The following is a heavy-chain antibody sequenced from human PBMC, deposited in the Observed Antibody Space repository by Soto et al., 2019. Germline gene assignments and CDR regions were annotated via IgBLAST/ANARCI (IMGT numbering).Heavy chain of an antibody. CDR3: AREEVLRYFDWLLSADNLFDS. D-gene: IGHD3-9*01. Sequence: ASVKVSCKASGYTFTSYDINWVRQATGQGLEWMGWMNPNSGNTGYAQKFQGRVTMTRNTSISTAYMELSSLRSEDTAVYYCAREEVLRYFDWLLSADNLFDSWGQGTLVTVSS. CDR1: GYTFTSYD. CDR2: MNPNSGNT. J-gene: IGHJ5*01. V-gene: IGHV1-8*01.